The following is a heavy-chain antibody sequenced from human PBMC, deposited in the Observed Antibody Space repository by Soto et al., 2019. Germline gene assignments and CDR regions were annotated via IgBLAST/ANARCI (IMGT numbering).Heavy chain of an antibody. V-gene: IGHV1-18*01. Sequence: QVQLVQSGAEMRKPGASVKVSCKTSGYTFAIYGINWVRQAPGQGLQWMGWLGTYNGDTHYAQTLQGRVTVTTDTSMSTAYMELRSLRSDDTAVYYCARGTGTTSDGSLFDYLGQGTLVTVSS. CDR3: ARGTGTTSDGSLFDY. J-gene: IGHJ4*02. D-gene: IGHD1-1*01. CDR1: GYTFAIYG. CDR2: LGTYNGDT.